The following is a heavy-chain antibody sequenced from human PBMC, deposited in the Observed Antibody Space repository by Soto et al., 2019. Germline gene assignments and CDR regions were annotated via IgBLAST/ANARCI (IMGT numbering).Heavy chain of an antibody. D-gene: IGHD5-18*01. CDR2: ISAYNGNT. J-gene: IGHJ4*02. CDR1: VYTFTSYG. Sequence: ASVKVSCKASVYTFTSYGISWVRQAPGQGLEWMGWISAYNGNTNYAQKLQGRVTMTTDTSTSTAYMELRSLRSDDTAVYYCARDTVDTAMVTPFDYWGQGTLVTVSS. CDR3: ARDTVDTAMVTPFDY. V-gene: IGHV1-18*01.